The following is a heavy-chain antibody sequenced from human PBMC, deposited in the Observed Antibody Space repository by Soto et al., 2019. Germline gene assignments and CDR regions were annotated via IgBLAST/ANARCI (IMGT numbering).Heavy chain of an antibody. CDR1: GDSVSSNSVA. Sequence: SQTLSLTCAISGDSVSSNSVAWNWIRQSPSRGLEWLGRTYYRSKWYNDYALSVKSRITINPDTSKNQFSLQLNSVTPEDTVVYYCARGEYSSSWGTFDYWGQGTLVTVSS. V-gene: IGHV6-1*01. D-gene: IGHD6-13*01. CDR3: ARGEYSSSWGTFDY. J-gene: IGHJ4*02. CDR2: TYYRSKWYN.